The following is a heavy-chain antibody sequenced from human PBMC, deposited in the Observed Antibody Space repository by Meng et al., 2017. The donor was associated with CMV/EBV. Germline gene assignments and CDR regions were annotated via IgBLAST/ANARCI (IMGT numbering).Heavy chain of an antibody. CDR1: GYTFNSYD. CDR2: LSPYSGYT. J-gene: IGHJ4*02. CDR3: ARGIVGATVNFDY. Sequence: ASVKVSCKASGYTFNSYDITWVRQAPGQGLEWMGWLSPYSGYTNYAQRLQGRATMTTDTSASTAYMELRSLRSDDTAVYYCARGIVGATVNFDYWGQGTLVTVSS. D-gene: IGHD1-26*01. V-gene: IGHV1-18*01.